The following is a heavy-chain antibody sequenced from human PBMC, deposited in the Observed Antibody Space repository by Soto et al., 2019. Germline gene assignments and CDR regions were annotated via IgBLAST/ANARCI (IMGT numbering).Heavy chain of an antibody. CDR2: INWNGGST. D-gene: IGHD3-9*01. J-gene: IGHJ6*02. CDR1: GFTFDDYG. Sequence: PGGSLRLSCAASGFTFDDYGMSWVRQAPGKGLEWVSGINWNGGSTGYADSVKGRFTISRDNAKNSLYLQMNSLRAEDTALYYCARDPVLRYFDWLFGYYGMDVWGQGPTVTVSS. V-gene: IGHV3-20*04. CDR3: ARDPVLRYFDWLFGYYGMDV.